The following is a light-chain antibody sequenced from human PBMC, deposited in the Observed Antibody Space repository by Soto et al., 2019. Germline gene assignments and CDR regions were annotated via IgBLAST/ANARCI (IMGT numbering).Light chain of an antibody. CDR2: RNN. CDR1: SSNIGSNY. V-gene: IGLV1-47*01. Sequence: QSVLTQPPSASVTPGRRVTISCSGSSSNIGSNYVYWYQQLPGTAPKLLIYRNNQRPSGVPDRFSGSKSGTSASLAISGLRSEDEADYYCAAWDDSLSGVVFGGGTQLTVL. CDR3: AAWDDSLSGVV. J-gene: IGLJ2*01.